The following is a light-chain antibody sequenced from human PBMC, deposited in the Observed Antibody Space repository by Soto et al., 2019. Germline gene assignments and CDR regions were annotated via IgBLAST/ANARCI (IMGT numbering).Light chain of an antibody. CDR1: QSVSSTF. Sequence: EIVLTQSPATLSLSPGEGATLSCRASQSVSSTFLAWYQHKPGRPPRLLIYGASSRATDIPDRFSGGGSGTDFTRTIIRLEPEDFAVYYCQQYGSSPWTFGQGTKVEIK. CDR3: QQYGSSPWT. CDR2: GAS. J-gene: IGKJ1*01. V-gene: IGKV3-20*01.